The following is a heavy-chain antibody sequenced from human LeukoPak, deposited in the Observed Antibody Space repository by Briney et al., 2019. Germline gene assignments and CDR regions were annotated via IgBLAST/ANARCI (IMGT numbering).Heavy chain of an antibody. CDR2: ISYDGSNK. CDR1: GFTFSSYS. Sequence: GGSLRLSCAASGFTFSSYSMNWVRQAPGKGLEWVAVISYDGSNKYYADSVKGRFTISRDNSKNTLYLQMNSLGAEDTAVYYCARDLDYYDSSGYYSGGAFDIWGQGTMVTVSS. D-gene: IGHD3-22*01. CDR3: ARDLDYYDSSGYYSGGAFDI. J-gene: IGHJ3*02. V-gene: IGHV3-30*03.